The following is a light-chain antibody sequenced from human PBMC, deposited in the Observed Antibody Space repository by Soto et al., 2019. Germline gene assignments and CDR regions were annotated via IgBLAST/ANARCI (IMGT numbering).Light chain of an antibody. J-gene: IGKJ4*01. CDR3: QQYGSPALS. Sequence: EIVLTQSPGTLSLSPGARATLSCRASQSVKSNNLAWYQQIPGQSPRLLIYGASSRATGIPDRFSGSGSGTDFNLTITRVETEDFALYYCQQYGSPALSFGGGTKVE. CDR2: GAS. CDR1: QSVKSNN. V-gene: IGKV3-20*01.